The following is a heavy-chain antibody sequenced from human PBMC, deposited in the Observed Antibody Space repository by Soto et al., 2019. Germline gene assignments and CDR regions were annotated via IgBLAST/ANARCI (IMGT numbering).Heavy chain of an antibody. CDR3: ARFKLVKWLYINVGGYAMDV. J-gene: IGHJ6*02. V-gene: IGHV3-48*04. Sequence: GGSLRLSCAASGFSLSDYAVNWVRQAPGKGLEWVSFISSDSRTTYYADSVEGRFTVSRDNARNTVSLQMNSLRAEDAAVYYCARFKLVKWLYINVGGYAMDVWGQGTLVTVSS. D-gene: IGHD3-16*01. CDR2: ISSDSRTT. CDR1: GFSLSDYA.